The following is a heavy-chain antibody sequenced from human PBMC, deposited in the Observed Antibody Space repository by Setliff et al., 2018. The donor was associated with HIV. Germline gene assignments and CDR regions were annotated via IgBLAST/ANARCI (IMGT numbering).Heavy chain of an antibody. CDR3: ARDAPTVYANGWFDP. Sequence: SETLSLTCTVSGGSINIGSFYWSWIRQPAGKGPEWLGHVYTSGNTYYDPSLASRVAISLDRSKNQFSLKLDSVTAADTAVYYCARDAPTVYANGWFDPWGQGTLVTVSS. V-gene: IGHV4-61*09. D-gene: IGHD2-8*01. J-gene: IGHJ5*02. CDR1: GGSINIGSFY. CDR2: VYTSGNT.